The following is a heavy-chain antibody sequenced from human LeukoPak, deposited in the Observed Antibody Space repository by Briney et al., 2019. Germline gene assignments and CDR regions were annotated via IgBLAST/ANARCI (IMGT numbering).Heavy chain of an antibody. J-gene: IGHJ5*02. CDR1: GFTFSSYA. CDR3: AKCTTSTSCYWFDP. Sequence: GGSLRLSCAASGFTFSSYAMSWVRKAPGKGLEWVSAISGSGGSTYYADSVKGRFTISRDNSKNTLYLQMNILRAEDTAVYYCAKCTTSTSCYWFDPWGQGTLVTVSS. CDR2: ISGSGGST. V-gene: IGHV3-23*01. D-gene: IGHD2-2*01.